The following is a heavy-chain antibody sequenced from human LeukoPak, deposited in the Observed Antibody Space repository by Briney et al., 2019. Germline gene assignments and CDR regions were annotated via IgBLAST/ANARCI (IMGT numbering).Heavy chain of an antibody. V-gene: IGHV3-23*01. CDR3: AKASGSFDY. D-gene: IGHD1-26*01. CDR2: ISGSGGST. Sequence: GGSLRLSCAASGFTFSSYAMSWVRQAPGKELEWVSAISGSGGSTYYADSAKGRLTISRDNSKNTLDLQMNSLRAEDTAVYYCAKASGSFDYWGQGTLVTVSS. J-gene: IGHJ4*02. CDR1: GFTFSSYA.